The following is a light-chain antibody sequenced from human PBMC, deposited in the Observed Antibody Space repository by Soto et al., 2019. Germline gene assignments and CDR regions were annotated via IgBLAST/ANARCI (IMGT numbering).Light chain of an antibody. CDR3: HHYET. J-gene: IGKJ1*01. V-gene: IGKV3-20*01. CDR1: QSVSSY. CDR2: GAS. Sequence: EIVLTQSPATLSLSPWERATLSCRASQSVSSYLAWYQQKPGQAPRLLIYGASIRAAGVPDRFSGSGSGTEFTLTISRLEPEDFTVYYCHHYETFGQGTKVDIK.